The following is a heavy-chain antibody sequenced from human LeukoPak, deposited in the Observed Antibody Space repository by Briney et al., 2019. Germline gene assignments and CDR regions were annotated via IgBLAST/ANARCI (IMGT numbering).Heavy chain of an antibody. CDR1: GFTFSSYW. Sequence: GGSLRLSCAASGFTFSSYWMHWVRQAPGKGLVWVSRINSDGSSTSYADSVKGRFTISRDNAKNTLYLQMNSLRAEDTALYYCAKEGVAYYYFDYWGQGTLVTVSS. CDR2: INSDGSST. D-gene: IGHD3-3*01. V-gene: IGHV3-74*01. CDR3: AKEGVAYYYFDY. J-gene: IGHJ4*02.